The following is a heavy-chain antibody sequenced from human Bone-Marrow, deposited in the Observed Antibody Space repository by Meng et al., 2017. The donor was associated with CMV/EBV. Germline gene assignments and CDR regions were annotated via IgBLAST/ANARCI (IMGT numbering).Heavy chain of an antibody. CDR3: ARRKAYDFGVGDYYYGMDV. J-gene: IGHJ6*02. Sequence: SVKVSCKASGGTFSSYTISWVRQAPGQGLEWMGRIIPILGIANYAQKFQGRVTITTDESTSTAYMELSSLRSEDTAVYYCARRKAYDFGVGDYYYGMDVWGQGTTVTVSS. V-gene: IGHV1-69*02. CDR1: GGTFSSYT. CDR2: IIPILGIA. D-gene: IGHD3-3*01.